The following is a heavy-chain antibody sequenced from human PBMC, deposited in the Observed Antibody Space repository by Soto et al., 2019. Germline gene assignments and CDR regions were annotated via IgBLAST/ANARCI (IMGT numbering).Heavy chain of an antibody. CDR2: ISYDSTKT. J-gene: IGHJ6*01. Sequence: QVQLVESGGGVVQPGRSLRLSCAASGFTFNSYGMHWVRQGPGNGLEWVAFISYDSTKTYYADSVKGRFTISRDNSNSALYVQMNSLTGEDTAVYYXARTRSAWSDFHYYSLD. CDR1: GFTFNSYG. CDR3: ARTRSAWSDFHYYSLD. V-gene: IGHV3-30*03. D-gene: IGHD1-26*01.